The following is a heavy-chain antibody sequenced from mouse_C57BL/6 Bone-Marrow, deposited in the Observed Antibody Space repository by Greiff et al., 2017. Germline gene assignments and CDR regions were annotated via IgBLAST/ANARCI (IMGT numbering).Heavy chain of an antibody. CDR2: IYPGSGHT. CDR1: GYSFTSYY. Sequence: QVQLQQSGPELVKPGASVKISCTASGYSFTSYYIHWVKQRPGKGLEWIGWIYPGSGHTKYNEQFKGTATLTADTSSNTAYIQLITLTSEDSAVYCVARYRGYVAMDYWGQGTTVTVSS. V-gene: IGHV1-66*01. J-gene: IGHJ4*01. D-gene: IGHD3-1*01. CDR3: ARYRGYVAMDY.